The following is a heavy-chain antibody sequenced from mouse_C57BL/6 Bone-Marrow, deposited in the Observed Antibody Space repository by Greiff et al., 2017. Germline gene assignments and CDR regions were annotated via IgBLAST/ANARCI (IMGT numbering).Heavy chain of an antibody. D-gene: IGHD4-1*02. J-gene: IGHJ2*01. CDR3: TTPTGTYDY. V-gene: IGHV14-4*01. Sequence: EVQLQQSGAELVRPGASVKSSCTASGFNIKDDYMHWVKQRPEQGLEWIGWIDPENGDTEYASKFQGQATITADTSSNTAYLQLSSLTSEDTAVYYCTTPTGTYDYWGQGTTLTVSS. CDR1: GFNIKDDY. CDR2: IDPENGDT.